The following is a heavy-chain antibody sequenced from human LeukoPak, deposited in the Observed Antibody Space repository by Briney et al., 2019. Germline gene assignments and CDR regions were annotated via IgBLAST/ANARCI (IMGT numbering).Heavy chain of an antibody. CDR2: INHSGST. CDR1: GGSFSGYY. Sequence: SETLSLTCAVYGGSFSGYYWSWIRQPPRKGLEWIGEINHSGSTNYNPSLKSRVTISVDTSKNQFSLKLSSVTAADTAVYYCARHRQQPYYFDYWGQGTLVTVSS. V-gene: IGHV4-34*01. J-gene: IGHJ4*02. D-gene: IGHD6-13*01. CDR3: ARHRQQPYYFDY.